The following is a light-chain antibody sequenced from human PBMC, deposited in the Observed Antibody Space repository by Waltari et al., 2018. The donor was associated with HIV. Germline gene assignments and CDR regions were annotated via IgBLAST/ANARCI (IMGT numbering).Light chain of an antibody. J-gene: IGKJ2*01. CDR2: DAS. Sequence: IAMTQSPATLSVSPGESATLSCRASQSISNNLAWFQQKPGQAPRLLIYDASFRATGIPARFSGSGSGTEFTLTVSFLQSVDFAVYYCHQYHDWYTFGQGTKLEIK. CDR1: QSISNN. V-gene: IGKV3D-15*03. CDR3: HQYHDWYT.